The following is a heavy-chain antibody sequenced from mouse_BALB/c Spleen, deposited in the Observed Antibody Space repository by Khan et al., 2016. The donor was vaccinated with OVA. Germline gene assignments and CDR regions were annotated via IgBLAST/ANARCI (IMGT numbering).Heavy chain of an antibody. CDR2: INPSTGYT. D-gene: IGHD1-1*01. CDR3: ARRGLRWDFDY. V-gene: IGHV1-7*01. J-gene: IGHJ2*01. CDR1: GYTFINYW. Sequence: QVQLKQSGAELAKPGASVKMSCKASGYTFINYWILWVKQRPGQGLEWIGYINPSTGYTEYTQNFKDKATLTAAKSSSTAYMQLSSLTSEDSAVYYCARRGLRWDFDYWGQGTTLTVSS.